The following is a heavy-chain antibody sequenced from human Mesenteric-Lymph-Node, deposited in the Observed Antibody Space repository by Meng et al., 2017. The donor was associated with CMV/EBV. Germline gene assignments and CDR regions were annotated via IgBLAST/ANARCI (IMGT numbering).Heavy chain of an antibody. V-gene: IGHV1-8*03. CDR1: GYTFTSYD. D-gene: IGHD6-13*01. CDR3: ARGGAAAGTSWLDP. J-gene: IGHJ5*02. Sequence: ASVKVSCKASGYTFTSYDINWVRQATGQGLEWMGWMNPNSGNTGYAQKFQGRVTITRNTSISTAYMELSSLRSEDTAVYYCARGGAAAGTSWLDPWGQGTLVTVSS. CDR2: MNPNSGNT.